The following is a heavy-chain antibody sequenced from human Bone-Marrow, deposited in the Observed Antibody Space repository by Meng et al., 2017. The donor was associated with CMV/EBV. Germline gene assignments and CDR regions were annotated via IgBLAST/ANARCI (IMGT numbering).Heavy chain of an antibody. V-gene: IGHV1-69-2*01. Sequence: ASVKVSCKVSGYTFTDYYMHWVQQAPGKGLEWMGLVDPEDGETIYAEKFQGRVTITADTSTDTAYMELSSLRSEDTAVYYCATDSLVEQLVRAKRYYYYYYGMDVWGQGTTVTVSS. CDR2: VDPEDGET. D-gene: IGHD6-6*01. J-gene: IGHJ6*02. CDR3: ATDSLVEQLVRAKRYYYYYYGMDV. CDR1: GYTFTDYY.